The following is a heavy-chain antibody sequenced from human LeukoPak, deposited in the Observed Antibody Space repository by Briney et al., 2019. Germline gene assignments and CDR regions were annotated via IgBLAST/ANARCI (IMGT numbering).Heavy chain of an antibody. J-gene: IGHJ4*02. Sequence: GGSLRLSCAASGFTFSSYAMSWVRQAPGKGLEWVSAISGSGGSTYYVDSVKGRFTISRDNSKNTLYLQMNSLRAEDTAVYYCARNKDFWSGLRYWGQGTLVTVSS. CDR1: GFTFSSYA. CDR3: ARNKDFWSGLRY. V-gene: IGHV3-23*01. D-gene: IGHD3-3*01. CDR2: ISGSGGST.